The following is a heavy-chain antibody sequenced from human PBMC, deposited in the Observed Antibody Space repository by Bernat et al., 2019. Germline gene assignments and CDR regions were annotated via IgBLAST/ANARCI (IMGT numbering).Heavy chain of an antibody. Sequence: VQLVESGGGVVQPGRSLRLSCAASGFTFSSYEMNWVRQAPGKGLEWVSYISSSGSTIYYADSVKGRFTISRDNAKNSLYLQMNSLRAEDTAVYYCARADIVVVVAALTYYYYYGMDVWGQGTTVTVSS. J-gene: IGHJ6*02. CDR2: ISSSGSTI. CDR3: ARADIVVVVAALTYYYYYGMDV. D-gene: IGHD2-15*01. CDR1: GFTFSSYE. V-gene: IGHV3-48*03.